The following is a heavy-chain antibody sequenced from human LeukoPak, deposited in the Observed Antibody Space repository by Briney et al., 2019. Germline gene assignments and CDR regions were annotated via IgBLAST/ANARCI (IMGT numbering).Heavy chain of an antibody. CDR1: GFTFSNAW. CDR2: IKSKTDGGTT. CDR3: ARPPGRCSSTSCPIKA. V-gene: IGHV3-15*01. J-gene: IGHJ5*02. Sequence: GGSLRLSCAASGFTFSNAWMSWVRQAPGKGLEWVGRIKSKTDGGTTDYAAPVKGRFTIPRDDSKNTLYLQMNSLKTEDTAVYYCARPPGRCSSTSCPIKAWGQGTLVTVSS. D-gene: IGHD2-2*01.